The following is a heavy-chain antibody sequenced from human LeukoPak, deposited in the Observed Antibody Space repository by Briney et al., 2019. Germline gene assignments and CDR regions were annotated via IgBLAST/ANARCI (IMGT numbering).Heavy chain of an antibody. D-gene: IGHD6-19*01. J-gene: IGHJ4*02. CDR2: ISGSGGST. V-gene: IGHV3-23*01. CDR3: ARLGGGWYRFFDY. CDR1: GFTFSSYA. Sequence: PGGSLRLSCAASGFTFSSYAMSWVRQAPGKGLEWVSAISGSGGSTYYADSVKGRFTISRDNSKNTLYLQMNSLRAEDTVVYYCARLGGGWYRFFDYWGQGTLVTVSS.